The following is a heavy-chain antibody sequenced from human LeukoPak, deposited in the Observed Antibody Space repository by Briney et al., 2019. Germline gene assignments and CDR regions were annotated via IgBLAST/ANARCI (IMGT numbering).Heavy chain of an antibody. Sequence: PGGSLRLSCTASGFTFGDYAMTWVRQAPGKGLEWVGFIASETYSGTAEYAASVKGRFTISRDDSKSIAYLQMNSLKTEDTAVYYCTRDQTPYYWGQGTLVTVSS. J-gene: IGHJ4*02. CDR3: TRDQTPYY. CDR2: IASETYSGTA. CDR1: GFTFGDYA. V-gene: IGHV3-49*04.